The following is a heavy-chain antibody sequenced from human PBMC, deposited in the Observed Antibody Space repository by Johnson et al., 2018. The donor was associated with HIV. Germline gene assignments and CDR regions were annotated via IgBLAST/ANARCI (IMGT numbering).Heavy chain of an antibody. Sequence: VQLVESRGGLVQPGRSLRLSCAASGFTFDDYAMHWVRQAPGKGLEWVSGISGSGGSTYYADSVKGRFTISRDNSKNTLYLQMNSLRAEDTAVYYCARELGYSSSNDAFDIWGQGTMVTVSS. CDR3: ARELGYSSSNDAFDI. CDR2: ISGSGGST. J-gene: IGHJ3*02. CDR1: GFTFDDYA. D-gene: IGHD6-13*01. V-gene: IGHV3-23*04.